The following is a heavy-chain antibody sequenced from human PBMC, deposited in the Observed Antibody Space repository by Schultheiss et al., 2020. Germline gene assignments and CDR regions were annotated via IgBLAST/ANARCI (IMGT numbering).Heavy chain of an antibody. J-gene: IGHJ6*03. CDR2: ISAYNGNT. V-gene: IGHV1-18*01. CDR1: GYTFTSYG. CDR3: ARGRRLELLSLYYYYMDV. D-gene: IGHD1-7*01. Sequence: ASVKVSCKASGYTFTSYGISWVRQAPGQGLEWMGWISAYNGNTNYAQKFQGWVTMTRDTSISTAYMELSRLRSDDTAVYYCARGRRLELLSLYYYYMDVWGKGTTVNVSS.